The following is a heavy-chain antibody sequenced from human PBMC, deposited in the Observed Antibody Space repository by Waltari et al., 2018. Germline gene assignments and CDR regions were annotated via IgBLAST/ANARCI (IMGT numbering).Heavy chain of an antibody. J-gene: IGHJ5*02. D-gene: IGHD1-7*01. V-gene: IGHV4-39*07. Sequence: QLQLQESGPGLVKPSETLSLACTVSGGSISSGSYYWGWIRQPPGKGLEWIGTIYYSGSTYYNPSRKSRLTISVDTSKNQFSLNLSSVTAADTAVYYCASYNWNYAWFDPWGQGTLVTVSS. CDR1: GGSISSGSYY. CDR3: ASYNWNYAWFDP. CDR2: IYYSGST.